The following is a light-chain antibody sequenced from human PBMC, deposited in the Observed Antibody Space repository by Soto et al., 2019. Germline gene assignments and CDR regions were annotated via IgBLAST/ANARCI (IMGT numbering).Light chain of an antibody. J-gene: IGKJ5*01. Sequence: EIGLTQSPSTLSLSQGETATLSCRASQYVSNKVAWYQQKPGQAPSLLILGASTRATGVPARFSGSGSGTEFTLSISSLQSEDFAVYYCKQYKEWPPLTFGQGTLLEIK. CDR1: QYVSNK. CDR2: GAS. V-gene: IGKV3-15*01. CDR3: KQYKEWPPLT.